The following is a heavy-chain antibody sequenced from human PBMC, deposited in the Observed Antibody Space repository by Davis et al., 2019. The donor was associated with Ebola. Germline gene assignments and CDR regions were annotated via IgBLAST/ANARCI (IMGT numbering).Heavy chain of an antibody. V-gene: IGHV1-69*04. CDR1: GYTFTSYD. J-gene: IGHJ5*02. Sequence: AASVKVSCKASGYTFTSYDINWVRQAPGQGLEWMGRIIPILGIANYAQKFQGRVTITADKSTSTAYMELSSLRSEDTAVYYCARGKWFDPWGQGTLVSVTS. CDR2: IIPILGIA. CDR3: ARGKWFDP.